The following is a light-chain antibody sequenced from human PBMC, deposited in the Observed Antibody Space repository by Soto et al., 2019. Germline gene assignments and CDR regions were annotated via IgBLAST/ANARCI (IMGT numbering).Light chain of an antibody. CDR2: AAS. Sequence: DIQMTQSPSSLSASVGDIVSIACRASQSISSYLNWYQQKPGKAPKLLIYAASSLQSGVPSRFSGSGSGTDFTLTIISLQPEDFATYYFQQSYSTPTFGAGTKVEIK. V-gene: IGKV1-39*01. CDR3: QQSYSTPT. CDR1: QSISSY. J-gene: IGKJ4*01.